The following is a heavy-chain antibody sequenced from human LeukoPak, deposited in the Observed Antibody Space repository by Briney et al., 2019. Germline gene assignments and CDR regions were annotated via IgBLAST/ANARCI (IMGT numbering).Heavy chain of an antibody. V-gene: IGHV3-30*02. J-gene: IGHJ3*02. D-gene: IGHD6-13*01. CDR1: GFTFSSYG. CDR3: AKDRLRQAAGDDAFDI. CDR2: IRYDGSNK. Sequence: PGGSLRLSCAASGFTFSSYGMHWVRQAPGKGLEWVTFIRYDGSNKYYADSVKGRFTISRDNSKNTLYLQMNSLRTEDTAVYYCAKDRLRQAAGDDAFDIWGQGTMVTVSS.